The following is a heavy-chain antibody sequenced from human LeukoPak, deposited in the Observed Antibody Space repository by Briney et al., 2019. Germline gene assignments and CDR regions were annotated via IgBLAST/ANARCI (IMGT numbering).Heavy chain of an antibody. CDR1: GYTFTSYA. D-gene: IGHD6-13*01. CDR3: ASGLSSTYSSSWYVGFFDF. Sequence: ASVKVSCKASGYTFTSYAMHWVRQAPGQRLEWMGWNNAGNGNTKYSQKFQGRVTITRDTSASTAYMELSSLRSEDTAVYYCASGLSSTYSSSWYVGFFDFWGQGTLVTVSS. CDR2: NNAGNGNT. V-gene: IGHV1-3*01. J-gene: IGHJ4*02.